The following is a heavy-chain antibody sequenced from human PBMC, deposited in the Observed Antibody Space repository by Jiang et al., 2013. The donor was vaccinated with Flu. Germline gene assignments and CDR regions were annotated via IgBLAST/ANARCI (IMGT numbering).Heavy chain of an antibody. CDR2: IDWDDDK. CDR1: GFSLSTSGMC. CDR3: ARIRRGTYYEKWFDP. D-gene: IGHD3-10*01. V-gene: IGHV2-70*01. J-gene: IGHJ5*02. Sequence: KPTQTLTLTCTFSGFSLSTSGMCVSWIRQPPGKALEWLALIDWDDDKYYNTSLRTRLTISRDTSKNQVVLTMTNMDPVDTATYYCARIRRGTYYEKWFDPWGQGTLGHRLL.